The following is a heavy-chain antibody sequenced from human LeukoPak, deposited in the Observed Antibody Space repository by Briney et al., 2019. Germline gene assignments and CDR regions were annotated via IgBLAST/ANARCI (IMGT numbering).Heavy chain of an antibody. D-gene: IGHD1-26*01. CDR1: GFTFSGSA. CDR2: IRSKANSYAT. Sequence: GGSLRLSCAASGFTFSGSAMHWVRQASGKGLEWVGRIRSKANSYATAYAASVKGRFTISRDDSKNTAYLQMNSLKTEDTAVYCCTRLKWELGNWGQGTLVTVSS. CDR3: TRLKWELGN. J-gene: IGHJ4*02. V-gene: IGHV3-73*01.